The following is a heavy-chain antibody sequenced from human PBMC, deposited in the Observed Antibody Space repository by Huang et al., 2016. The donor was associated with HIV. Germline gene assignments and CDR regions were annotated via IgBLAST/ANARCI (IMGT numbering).Heavy chain of an antibody. D-gene: IGHD3-22*01. V-gene: IGHV1-69*01. J-gene: IGHJ4*02. Sequence: QVQLVQSGAEVKKPGSSVKVSCKASGGSFRNFAIGWVRQAPGQGLEWMGGSSPTLGKANYAQKFQGRGTIIADESTSTAYMELSSLRSEDTAVYYCATVDYYDTSGPQRGYFDNWGQGTLVTVSS. CDR1: GGSFRNFA. CDR3: ATVDYYDTSGPQRGYFDN. CDR2: SSPTLGKA.